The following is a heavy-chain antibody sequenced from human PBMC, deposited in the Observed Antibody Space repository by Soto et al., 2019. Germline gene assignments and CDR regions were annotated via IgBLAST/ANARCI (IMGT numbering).Heavy chain of an antibody. D-gene: IGHD2-8*01. Sequence: EMQLVESGGGLVQPGGSLRLSCAASGFTFSSYWMHWVRQAPGKGLVWVSRMNTDGSDTYYADSVKGRFTISRDNARNTGYLEMNSLRVEDTAVYYCAREGMGFSNWFDPRGQGTLVSVSS. CDR2: MNTDGSDT. CDR3: AREGMGFSNWFDP. V-gene: IGHV3-74*01. CDR1: GFTFSSYW. J-gene: IGHJ5*02.